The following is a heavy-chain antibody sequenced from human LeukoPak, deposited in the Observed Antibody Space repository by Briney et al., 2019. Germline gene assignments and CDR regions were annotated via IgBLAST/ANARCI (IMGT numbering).Heavy chain of an antibody. CDR3: ARASSSGSGSYYNHEFYYYYYYMDV. CDR2: ISSSSSYI. V-gene: IGHV3-21*01. J-gene: IGHJ6*03. Sequence: GGSLRLSCAASGFTFSSYSMNWVRQAPGKGLEWVSSISSSSSYIYYADSVKGRFTISRDNAKNSLYLQMNSLRAEDTAVYYCARASSSGSGSYYNHEFYYYYYYMDVWGKGTTVTVS. D-gene: IGHD3-10*01. CDR1: GFTFSSYS.